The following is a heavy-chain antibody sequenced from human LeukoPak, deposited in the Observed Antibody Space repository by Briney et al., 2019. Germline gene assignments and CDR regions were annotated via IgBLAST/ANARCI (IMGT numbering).Heavy chain of an antibody. CDR2: INPNRGDT. CDR3: ARGGGSSSWAAYFDY. V-gene: IGHV1-2*02. J-gene: IGHJ4*02. CDR1: GYTFTGYY. Sequence: ASVKDSCKASGYTFTGYYLHWVRQAPGQGLEWMGWINPNRGDTNYAQKFQGRVTMTRETSISTAYMDLTRLRSDDTAVYYCARGGGSSSWAAYFDYWGQGTLVTVSS. D-gene: IGHD6-13*01.